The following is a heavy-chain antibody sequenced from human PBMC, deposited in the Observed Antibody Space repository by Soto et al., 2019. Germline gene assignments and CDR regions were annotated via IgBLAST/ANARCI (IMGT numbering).Heavy chain of an antibody. V-gene: IGHV1-46*01. CDR3: ALSGNGFGELFPHY. J-gene: IGHJ4*02. CDR2: INPSGGST. CDR1: GYTFTSYY. Sequence: QVQLVQSGAEVKKPGASVKVSCKASGYTFTSYYMHWVRQAPGQGLEWMGIINPSGGSTRYAQKFKGRVTMARDPSTSTVYMELSSLRSEDTAVYYCALSGNGFGELFPHYWGQGTLVTVSS. D-gene: IGHD3-10*01.